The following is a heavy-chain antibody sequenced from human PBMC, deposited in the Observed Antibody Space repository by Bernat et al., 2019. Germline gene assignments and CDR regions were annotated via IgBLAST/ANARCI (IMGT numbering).Heavy chain of an antibody. CDR3: AKAISTRYYGMDV. V-gene: IGHV3-23*01. CDR1: GFTFSSHA. Sequence: EEQLLESGGGLVQPGGSLRLSCAASGFTFSSHAMAWVRQAPGRGLEWVSGISRSGGSTFYADSVKGRFTISRDNSKNTLYLQMNSLRAEDTAVYYCAKAISTRYYGMDVWGQGTTVTVSS. D-gene: IGHD2-2*01. CDR2: ISRSGGST. J-gene: IGHJ6*02.